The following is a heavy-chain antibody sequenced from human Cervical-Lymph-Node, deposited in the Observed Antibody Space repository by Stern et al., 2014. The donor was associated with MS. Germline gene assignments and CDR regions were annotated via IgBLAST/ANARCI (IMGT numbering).Heavy chain of an antibody. CDR2: IIPIHGVA. D-gene: IGHD3-10*02. Sequence: VQLVQSGAEVKKSGSSVKVSCKASGGAFSSHTISWVRQAPGQGLEWMGRIIPIHGVASYAQKFQGRVTFTADKSTNLVYMEMTGLTSDDTAVYYCARDVPPSNWFDPWGQGTLVTVSS. CDR1: GGAFSSHT. J-gene: IGHJ5*02. V-gene: IGHV1-69*09. CDR3: ARDVPPSNWFDP.